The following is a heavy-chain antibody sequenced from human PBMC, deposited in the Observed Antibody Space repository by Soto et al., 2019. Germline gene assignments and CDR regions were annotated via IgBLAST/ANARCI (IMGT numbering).Heavy chain of an antibody. CDR2: IIPIFGTT. CDR3: ARAYCNSGLWGMDV. D-gene: IGHD2-15*01. Sequence: WVSVKVSCKASGGTFSSYAMSWVRQAPGQGIEVMGGIIPIFGTTNYAQKIQGRVTITADESTSTAYMELSSLRSEDTAVYYCARAYCNSGLWGMDVWGQGTTVTVSS. V-gene: IGHV1-69*13. J-gene: IGHJ6*02. CDR1: GGTFSSYA.